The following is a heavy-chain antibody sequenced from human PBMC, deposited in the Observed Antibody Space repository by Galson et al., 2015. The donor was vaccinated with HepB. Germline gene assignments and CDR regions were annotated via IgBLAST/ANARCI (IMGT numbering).Heavy chain of an antibody. J-gene: IGHJ4*02. CDR3: ASGLLWFGDSSPD. CDR1: GFTFSSYG. Sequence: SLRLSCAASGFTFSSYGMHWVRQAPGKGLEWVAVISYDGSNKYYADSVKGRFTISRDNSKNTLYLQMNSLRAEDTAVCYCASGLLWFGDSSPDWGQGTLVTVSS. D-gene: IGHD3-10*01. CDR2: ISYDGSNK. V-gene: IGHV3-30*03.